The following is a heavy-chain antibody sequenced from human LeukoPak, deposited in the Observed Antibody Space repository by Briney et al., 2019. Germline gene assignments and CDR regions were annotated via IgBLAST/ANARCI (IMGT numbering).Heavy chain of an antibody. V-gene: IGHV3-23*01. CDR3: ANSPGLRFLEWLPS. J-gene: IGHJ5*02. Sequence: GGSLRLSCAAPGFTFSSYAMSWVRQAPGKGLEWVSAISGSGGSTYCADSVKGRFTISRDNSKNTLYLQMNSLRAEDTAVYYCANSPGLRFLEWLPSWGQGTLVTVSS. CDR2: ISGSGGST. CDR1: GFTFSSYA. D-gene: IGHD3-3*01.